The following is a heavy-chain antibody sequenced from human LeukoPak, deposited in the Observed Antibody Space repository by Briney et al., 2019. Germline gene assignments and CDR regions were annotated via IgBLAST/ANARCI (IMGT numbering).Heavy chain of an antibody. J-gene: IGHJ4*02. CDR2: ISSNGNII. CDR1: GFTFSDYY. CDR3: ARWFYYGSGSFDY. V-gene: IGHV3-11*04. D-gene: IGHD3-10*01. Sequence: PGGSLRLSCAASGFTFSDYYMTWIRQAPGKGLEWVSYISSNGNIIYYADSVKGRFTISRDNAKNSLSLQMNSLRAEDTAVYYCARWFYYGSGSFDYWGQGTLVTVSS.